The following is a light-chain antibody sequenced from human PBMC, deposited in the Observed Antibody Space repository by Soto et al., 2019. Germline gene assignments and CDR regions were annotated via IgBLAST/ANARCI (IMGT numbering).Light chain of an antibody. Sequence: DIQMTQSPSSLSASVGERVTITCRASQSISSYLNWYQQKPGKAPKLLIYAASSLQSGIPARFSGSGSGTDFTLTISSLQPEDFATYYCQQSYSTQSTFGQGTKVEIK. V-gene: IGKV1-39*01. CDR1: QSISSY. CDR2: AAS. CDR3: QQSYSTQST. J-gene: IGKJ1*01.